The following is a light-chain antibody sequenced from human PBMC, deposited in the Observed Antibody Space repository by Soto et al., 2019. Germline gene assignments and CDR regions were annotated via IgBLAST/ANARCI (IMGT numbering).Light chain of an antibody. Sequence: QSALTQPASVSRSPGQSITISCTGTSSDVGGYNYVSWYQQHPGKAPKLMIYEVSNRPSGVSNRFSGSKSGNTASLTISGLLAEDDAYYYCSSYTSSSTLVVFGGGTKVTVL. CDR3: SSYTSSSTLVV. J-gene: IGLJ2*01. V-gene: IGLV2-14*01. CDR2: EVS. CDR1: SSDVGGYNY.